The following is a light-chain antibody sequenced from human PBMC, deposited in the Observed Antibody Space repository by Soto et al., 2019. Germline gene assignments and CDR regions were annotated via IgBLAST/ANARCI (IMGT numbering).Light chain of an antibody. CDR1: QDVDTY. V-gene: IGKV1-33*01. Sequence: DIQMTQSPSSLSASIGDRVTVSCQASQDVDTYLNWYQQKPGKAPKLLIFDASNLEAGVPSRFSGSGSGTDFSFTISSLQPEDIATYYCQQYENFPLTFGGGTKVDIK. CDR3: QQYENFPLT. CDR2: DAS. J-gene: IGKJ4*01.